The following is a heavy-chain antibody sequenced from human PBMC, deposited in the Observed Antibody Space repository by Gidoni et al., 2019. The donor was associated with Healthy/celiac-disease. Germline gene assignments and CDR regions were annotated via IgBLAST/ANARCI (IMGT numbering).Heavy chain of an antibody. CDR2: IIPILGIA. Sequence: QVQLVQSGAEVNKPGSSFKVSCTPSGVTFSSYAISWVRQAPGQGLEWMGRIIPILGIANYAQKFQGRVTITAEKSTSTAYMELSSLRSEDTAVYYCARDGSGRIRVPLYFDYWGQGTLVTVSS. V-gene: IGHV1-69*09. CDR1: GVTFSSYA. CDR3: ARDGSGRIRVPLYFDY. J-gene: IGHJ4*02. D-gene: IGHD3-10*01.